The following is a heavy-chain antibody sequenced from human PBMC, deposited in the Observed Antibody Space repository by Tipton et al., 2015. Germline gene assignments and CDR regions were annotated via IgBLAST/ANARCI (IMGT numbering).Heavy chain of an antibody. Sequence: QVQLVQSGAEVKKPGASVKVSCKASGYTFTTYYMHWVRQAPGQGLEWMGVINPSDGSTNYAQKFQGRVTMTTDTSTTTAYMELRSLRFDDTAVYYCARGDSSGPDYWGQGTLVTVSS. D-gene: IGHD6-19*01. V-gene: IGHV1-46*01. CDR1: GYTFTTYY. CDR3: ARGDSSGPDY. J-gene: IGHJ4*02. CDR2: INPSDGST.